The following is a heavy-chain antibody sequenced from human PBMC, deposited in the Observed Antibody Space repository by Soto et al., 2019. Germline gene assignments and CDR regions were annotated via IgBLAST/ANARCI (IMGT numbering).Heavy chain of an antibody. V-gene: IGHV1-3*04. CDR1: GYAFKSYA. Sequence: ASVEVSWKACGYAFKSYAMQWVGQAPGQRVGGMGWINTGNGDGKYSQKVQGRGTITSGTSAIAVYFAFSSLTSEATAVYYCGRGGAVRFLEWLFKGYYGLDVWGQGTTVTVSS. J-gene: IGHJ6*02. D-gene: IGHD3-3*01. CDR2: INTGNGDG. CDR3: GRGGAVRFLEWLFKGYYGLDV.